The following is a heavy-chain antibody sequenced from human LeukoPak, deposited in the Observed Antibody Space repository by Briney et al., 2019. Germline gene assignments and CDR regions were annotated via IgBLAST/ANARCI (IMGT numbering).Heavy chain of an antibody. J-gene: IGHJ3*02. V-gene: IGHV3-11*01. CDR2: ISIVGGTI. CDR3: ASPITMIVVVTANPYDAFDI. D-gene: IGHD3-22*01. CDR1: GFTFSDYY. Sequence: KAGGSLRLSCAASGFTFSDYYMSWIRQAPGKGLEWVSYISIVGGTIYYADSVKGRFTISRDNAKNSLYLQMNSLRAEDTAVYYCASPITMIVVVTANPYDAFDIWGQGTMVTVSS.